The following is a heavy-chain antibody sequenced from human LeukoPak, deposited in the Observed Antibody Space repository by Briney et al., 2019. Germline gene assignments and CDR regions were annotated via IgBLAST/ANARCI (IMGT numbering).Heavy chain of an antibody. V-gene: IGHV3-7*01. CDR2: IKQDGSER. CDR3: ARDPWVGEYGAFDI. J-gene: IGHJ3*02. Sequence: GGSLRLSCAASDFSFTTYTMSWVRQAPGKGLEWVANIKQDGSERNYLDSVKGRFTISRDNAKNSLYLQMSSLRAEDTALYYCARDPWVGEYGAFDIWGQGTMVTVSS. CDR1: DFSFTTYT. D-gene: IGHD3-10*01.